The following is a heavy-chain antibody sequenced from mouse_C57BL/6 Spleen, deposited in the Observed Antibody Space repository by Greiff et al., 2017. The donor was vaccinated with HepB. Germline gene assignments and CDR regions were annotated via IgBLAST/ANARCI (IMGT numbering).Heavy chain of an antibody. CDR2: IHPNSGST. J-gene: IGHJ4*01. V-gene: IGHV1-64*01. CDR1: GYTFTSYW. CDR3: ARGGYLYYYAMDY. D-gene: IGHD2-2*01. Sequence: VQLQQPGAELVKPGASVKLSCKASGYTFTSYWMHWVKQRPEQGLEWIGMIHPNSGSTNYNEKFKSKATLTVDKSSSTAYMQLSSLTSEDSAVYYCARGGYLYYYAMDYWGQGTSVTVSS.